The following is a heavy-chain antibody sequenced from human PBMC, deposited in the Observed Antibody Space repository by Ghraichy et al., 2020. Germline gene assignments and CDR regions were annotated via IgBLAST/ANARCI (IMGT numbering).Heavy chain of an antibody. J-gene: IGHJ1*01. D-gene: IGHD2-21*02. CDR3: AHVSSDWGPEN. V-gene: IGHV2-5*02. CDR2: IYWDDDE. Sequence: SGPTLVKPTQTLTLTCSFSGFSLSRIGMGVAWIRQPPGKALEWLGLIYWDDDERYTPSLKNRVTITKDASKNEVLLIMTNMDPADTGTYYCAHVSSDWGPENWGQGTRVTVSS. CDR1: GFSLSRIGMG.